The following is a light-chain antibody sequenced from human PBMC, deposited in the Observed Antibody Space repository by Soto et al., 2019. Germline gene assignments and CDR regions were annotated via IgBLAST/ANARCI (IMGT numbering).Light chain of an antibody. CDR2: GAS. CDR1: QSISRY. Sequence: IVLTQSPGTLSLSPGERTTLSCRASQSISRYLAWYQQKPGQGPRLLIYGASSRATGTPDRFSGSGSGTDFTLTISSLEPEDFGVYYCQQRHNWPFTFGPGTKVDIK. CDR3: QQRHNWPFT. V-gene: IGKV3-11*01. J-gene: IGKJ3*01.